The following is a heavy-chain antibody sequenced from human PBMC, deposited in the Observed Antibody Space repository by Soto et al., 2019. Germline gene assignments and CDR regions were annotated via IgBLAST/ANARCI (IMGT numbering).Heavy chain of an antibody. CDR2: IYYSGST. J-gene: IGHJ3*01. CDR1: GGSISSGGYY. D-gene: IGHD3-16*01. CDR3: ARGMYVSYRHDAFDL. V-gene: IGHV4-31*03. Sequence: SETLSLTCTVSGGSISSGGYYWRWIRQHPGKGLEWIGYIYYSGSTYYNPSLKSRVTISVDTSKNQFSLKLSSVTAADTAVYYCARGMYVSYRHDAFDLWGQGTMVTVSS.